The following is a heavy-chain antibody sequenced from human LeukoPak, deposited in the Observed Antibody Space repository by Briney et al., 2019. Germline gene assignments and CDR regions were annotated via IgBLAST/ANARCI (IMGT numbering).Heavy chain of an antibody. CDR3: ARDLPNMVRGVSSDAFDI. D-gene: IGHD3-10*01. V-gene: IGHV3-30*02. CDR1: GFTFNNYG. Sequence: GGSLRLSCAASGFTFNNYGMHWVRQAPGKGLEWVAFIRYDGSNKYYADSVKGRFTISRDNAKNSLYLQMNSLRAEDTAVYYCARDLPNMVRGVSSDAFDIWGQGTMVTVSS. J-gene: IGHJ3*02. CDR2: IRYDGSNK.